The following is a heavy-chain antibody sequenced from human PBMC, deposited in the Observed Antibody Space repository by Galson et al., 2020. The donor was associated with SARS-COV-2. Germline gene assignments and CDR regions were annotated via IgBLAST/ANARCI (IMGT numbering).Heavy chain of an antibody. CDR2: IYSDDDK. CDR3: AYKPRGTTCYSY. D-gene: IGHD2-15*01. V-gene: IGHV2-5*02. CDR1: GFSLNTIGLG. Sequence: KMSGPTLVKPTQTLTLTCSFSGFSLNTIGLGVAWIRQPPGKALGWLALIYSDDDKLFRPSLQSRLTITKDTSRNQVVLTMTNMDPVDTATYFCAYKPRGTTCYSYWGQGTLVTVST. J-gene: IGHJ4*02.